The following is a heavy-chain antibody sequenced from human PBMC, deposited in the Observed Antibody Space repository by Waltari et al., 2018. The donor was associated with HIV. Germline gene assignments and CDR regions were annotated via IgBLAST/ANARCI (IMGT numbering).Heavy chain of an antibody. V-gene: IGHV4-34*02. CDR2: MNYSGNT. Sequence: VQLKQWGAGLLKPSETLSLTCAVYGGSFSGSFWSWIRQSPGEGLEWIGEMNYSGNTTCNPSLKSRVSMSVDTSLNQVSLKLSSVTAADTAVYYCASLHITTSGTEFDFWGQGTVVTVSS. CDR3: ASLHITTSGTEFDF. J-gene: IGHJ4*02. D-gene: IGHD1-1*01. CDR1: GGSFSGSF.